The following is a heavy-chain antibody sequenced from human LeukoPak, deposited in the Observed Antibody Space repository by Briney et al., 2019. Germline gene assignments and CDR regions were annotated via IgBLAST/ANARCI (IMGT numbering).Heavy chain of an antibody. CDR1: GFTFSSYG. D-gene: IGHD6-13*01. CDR3: ARGRPIAAARPFDY. Sequence: PGGSLRLSCAASGFTFSSYGMHWVRQAPGKGLEWVAVIWYDGSNKYYADSVKGRFTISRDNSKNTLYLQMNSLRAEDTAVYYCARGRPIAAARPFDYWGQGTLVTVSS. CDR2: IWYDGSNK. J-gene: IGHJ4*02. V-gene: IGHV3-33*01.